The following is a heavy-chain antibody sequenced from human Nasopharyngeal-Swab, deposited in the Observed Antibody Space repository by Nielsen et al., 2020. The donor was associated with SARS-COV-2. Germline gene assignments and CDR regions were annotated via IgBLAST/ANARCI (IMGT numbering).Heavy chain of an antibody. Sequence: VRQMPGKGLEWVGRIRSKANSYATAYAASVKGRFTISRDDSKNTAYLQMNSLKTEDTAVYYCTSEGSYYYGSADHWGQGTLVTVSS. CDR3: TSEGSYYYGSADH. CDR2: IRSKANSYAT. J-gene: IGHJ4*02. V-gene: IGHV3-73*01. D-gene: IGHD3-10*01.